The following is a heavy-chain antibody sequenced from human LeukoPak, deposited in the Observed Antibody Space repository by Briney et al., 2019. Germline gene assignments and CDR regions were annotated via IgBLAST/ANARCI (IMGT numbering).Heavy chain of an antibody. Sequence: SETLSLTCAVYGGSFSGYYWSWIRQPPGKGLEWIGEINHSGSTNYNPSLKSRVTISVDTSKNQFSLKLSSVTAADTAVYYCAISTVTEGPLDAFDIWGQGTMATVSS. CDR1: GGSFSGYY. CDR3: AISTVTEGPLDAFDI. CDR2: INHSGST. V-gene: IGHV4-34*01. D-gene: IGHD4-11*01. J-gene: IGHJ3*02.